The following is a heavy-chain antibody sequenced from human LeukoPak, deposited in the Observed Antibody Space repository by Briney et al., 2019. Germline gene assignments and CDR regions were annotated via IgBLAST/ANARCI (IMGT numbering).Heavy chain of an antibody. CDR1: GYTFTGYY. V-gene: IGHV1-2*02. CDR3: ARAPWDSSGYYYVSYY. D-gene: IGHD3-22*01. CDR2: INPNSGGT. J-gene: IGHJ4*02. Sequence: ASVKVSGKASGYTFTGYYMHWVRQAPGQGLEWMGWINPNSGGTNYAQKFQGRVTMTRDTSISTAYMELSRLRSDDTAVYYCARAPWDSSGYYYVSYYWGQGTLVTVSS.